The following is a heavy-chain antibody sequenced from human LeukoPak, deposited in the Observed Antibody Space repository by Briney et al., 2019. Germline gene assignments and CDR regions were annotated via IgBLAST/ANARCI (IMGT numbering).Heavy chain of an antibody. Sequence: RGGSVSLFCAASGFTFSIYAMSWVRQAPGKGLAWVSGLNEGGGYTYYADSVKCRFNISRDNSENTLYLQMSSLRAEDTAIYYCVRDFSCSGGSCPLFDSWGQGTLVSVSS. CDR1: GFTFSIYA. J-gene: IGHJ4*02. CDR3: VRDFSCSGGSCPLFDS. D-gene: IGHD2-15*01. CDR2: LNEGGGYT. V-gene: IGHV3-23*01.